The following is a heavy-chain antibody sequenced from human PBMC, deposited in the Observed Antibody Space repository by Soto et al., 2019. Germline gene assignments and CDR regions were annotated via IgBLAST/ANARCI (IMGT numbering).Heavy chain of an antibody. CDR2: ISFDGRIK. J-gene: IGHJ4*02. CDR1: GFTFSSYA. V-gene: IGHV3-30*14. CDR3: ARVVRLCSSADCWA. Sequence: QVQLVESGGGVVQPGRSLRLSCAASGFTFSSYAMHWVRQAPGKGLEWVTVISFDGRIKYYTESVKDRFTISRDNSKNILYLHMISLTPDDTGIYYCARVVRLCSSADCWAWGQGPLVPVSS. D-gene: IGHD2-2*01.